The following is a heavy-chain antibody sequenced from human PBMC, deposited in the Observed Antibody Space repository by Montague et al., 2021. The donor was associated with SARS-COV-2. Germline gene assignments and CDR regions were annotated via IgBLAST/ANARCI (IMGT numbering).Heavy chain of an antibody. J-gene: IGHJ6*02. CDR3: ARDHQFYDVLTAYFPSNYYHNYYGMDV. Sequence: RLSWAASGFTFSSYPMHWVRQAPGKGLEWVAVISYDGTYKYYADSVKGRFTISRDNSKNTLYLQLNSLRAEDTAVYFCARDHQFYDVLTAYFPSNYYHNYYGMDVWGQGTTVTVSS. CDR1: GFTFSSYP. D-gene: IGHD3-9*01. V-gene: IGHV3-30-3*01. CDR2: ISYDGTYK.